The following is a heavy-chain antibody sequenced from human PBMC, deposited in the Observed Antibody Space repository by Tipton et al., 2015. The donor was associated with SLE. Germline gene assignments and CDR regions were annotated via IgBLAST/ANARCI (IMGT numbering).Heavy chain of an antibody. V-gene: IGHV4-39*07. J-gene: IGHJ4*02. CDR2: IYHSGST. CDR3: ARGRDNGSGSPQGY. Sequence: TLSLTCTVSGGSISSSSYYWGWIRQPPGKGLEWIGSIYHSGSTNYNPSLKSRVTISVDKSKNQFSLKLSSVTAADTAVYYCARGRDNGSGSPQGYWGQGTLVTVSS. D-gene: IGHD3-10*01. CDR1: GGSISSSSYY.